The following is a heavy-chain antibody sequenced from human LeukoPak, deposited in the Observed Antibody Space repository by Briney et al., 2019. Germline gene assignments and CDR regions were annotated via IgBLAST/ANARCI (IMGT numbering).Heavy chain of an antibody. CDR2: INHSEST. CDR3: ARAWSPDPNLGYCSSTSCYAFDP. D-gene: IGHD2-2*01. Sequence: SETLYLTCAVYGGSFSGYYWSWIREPPGKGLEWIGEINHSESTNYNPSLKSRVTISVDTSKNQFSLKLSSVTAADTAVYYCARAWSPDPNLGYCSSTSCYAFDPWGQGTLATVSS. V-gene: IGHV4-34*01. J-gene: IGHJ5*02. CDR1: GGSFSGYY.